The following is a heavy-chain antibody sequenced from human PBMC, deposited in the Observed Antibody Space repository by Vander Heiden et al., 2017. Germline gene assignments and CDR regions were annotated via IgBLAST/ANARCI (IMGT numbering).Heavy chain of an antibody. J-gene: IGHJ4*02. Sequence: EVQLVESGGGLVKPGGPLRHSCAASRSPFSSYSMNWVRQAPGKGLEWVSSISTSSSYIYYADSVKGRFTISRDNAKNSLYLQMNSLRAEDTAVYYCARGPGNYYYYPDYWGRGTLVTVSS. V-gene: IGHV3-21*01. CDR3: ARGPGNYYYYPDY. CDR2: ISTSSSYI. CDR1: RSPFSSYS. D-gene: IGHD3-22*01.